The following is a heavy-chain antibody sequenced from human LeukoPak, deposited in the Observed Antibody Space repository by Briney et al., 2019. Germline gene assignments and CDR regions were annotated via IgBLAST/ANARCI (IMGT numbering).Heavy chain of an antibody. Sequence: ATVKVSCKASGYTFTGYYMHWVRQAPGQGLEWMGWINPNSGGTNYAQKFQGRVTMTRDTSISTAYMELSRLRSDDTAVYYCARVVVYEYFGMDVWGQGTTVTVSS. V-gene: IGHV1-2*02. CDR2: INPNSGGT. D-gene: IGHD5/OR15-5a*01. J-gene: IGHJ6*02. CDR3: ARVVVYEYFGMDV. CDR1: GYTFTGYY.